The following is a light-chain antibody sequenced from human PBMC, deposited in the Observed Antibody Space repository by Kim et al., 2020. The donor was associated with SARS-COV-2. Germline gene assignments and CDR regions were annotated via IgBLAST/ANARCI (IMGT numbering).Light chain of an antibody. V-gene: IGKV1-6*01. CDR2: VAS. CDR3: LQEYNYPRT. Sequence: AYVGDRVTITCRARQVIGNDLALYQHKPGKAPKFLMFVASSLQAGVPSRFSASGSGIDFTLSISSLQPEDFATYYCLQEYNYPRTFGQGTKVDIK. J-gene: IGKJ2*01. CDR1: QVIGND.